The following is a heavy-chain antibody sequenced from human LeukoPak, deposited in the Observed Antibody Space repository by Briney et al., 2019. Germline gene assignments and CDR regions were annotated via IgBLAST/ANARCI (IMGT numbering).Heavy chain of an antibody. Sequence: GGSLRLSCAASGLTFSSYGMHWVRQAPGKGLEWVAVISYDGSNKYYADSVKGRFTISRDNSKNTLYLQMNSLRAEDTAVYYCAKDSSGYFEYFQHWGQGTLVTVSS. CDR2: ISYDGSNK. J-gene: IGHJ1*01. V-gene: IGHV3-30*18. CDR1: GLTFSSYG. CDR3: AKDSSGYFEYFQH. D-gene: IGHD3-22*01.